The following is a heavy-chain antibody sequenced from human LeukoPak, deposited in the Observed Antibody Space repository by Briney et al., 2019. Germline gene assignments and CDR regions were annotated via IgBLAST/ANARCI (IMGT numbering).Heavy chain of an antibody. CDR2: IYYSGST. CDR1: GGSISSSSYY. V-gene: IGHV4-39*01. D-gene: IGHD4-17*01. Sequence: PSETLSLTCTVSGGSISSSSYYWGWVRQPPGKGLEWIGNIYYSGSTYYNPSLKSRVTISVDTSKNQFSLKLSSVTAADTAVYYCARTTVTMFFDYWGQGTLVTVSS. J-gene: IGHJ4*02. CDR3: ARTTVTMFFDY.